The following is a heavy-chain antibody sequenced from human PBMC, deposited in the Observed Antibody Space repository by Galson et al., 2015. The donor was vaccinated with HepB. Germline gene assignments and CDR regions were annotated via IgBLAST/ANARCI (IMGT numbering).Heavy chain of an antibody. V-gene: IGHV1-69*04. CDR1: GGTFSSYT. Sequence: SVKVSCKASGGTFSSYTISWVRQAPGQGLELMGRIIPILGIANYAQKFQGRVTITADKSTSTAYVELSSLRSEDTAVYYCARDSFYCSGGSCYKAGYYYYYGMDVWGQGTTVTVSS. J-gene: IGHJ6*02. CDR2: IIPILGIA. CDR3: ARDSFYCSGGSCYKAGYYYYYGMDV. D-gene: IGHD2-15*01.